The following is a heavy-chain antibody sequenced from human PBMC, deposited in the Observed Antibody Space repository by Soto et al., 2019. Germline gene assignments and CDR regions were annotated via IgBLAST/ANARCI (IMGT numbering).Heavy chain of an antibody. D-gene: IGHD2-8*01. J-gene: IGHJ4*02. CDR2: ISGSGGST. Sequence: GGSLRLSCAASGFTFSSYAMSWVRQAPGKGLEWVSAISGSGGSTYYADSVKGRFTISRDNSKNTLYLQMNSLRAEDTAVYYCAKDGHCTNGVCPEYYFDYWGQGTLVTVSS. CDR1: GFTFSSYA. CDR3: AKDGHCTNGVCPEYYFDY. V-gene: IGHV3-23*01.